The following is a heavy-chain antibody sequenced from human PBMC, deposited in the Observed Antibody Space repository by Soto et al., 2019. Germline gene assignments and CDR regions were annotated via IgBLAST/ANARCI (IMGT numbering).Heavy chain of an antibody. CDR2: IHYNGNT. CDR3: AREGNLGRWIQPLDS. CDR1: GDSISRYS. V-gene: IGHV4-59*01. D-gene: IGHD2-2*03. J-gene: IGHJ4*02. Sequence: SEALSVTCTVSGDSISRYSWSWIRQPPGKGLEWIGNIHYNGNTKYSPSLKSRVTMSVDTSKNHFSLKLISVTTADTAVYFCAREGNLGRWIQPLDSWGQGTQVT.